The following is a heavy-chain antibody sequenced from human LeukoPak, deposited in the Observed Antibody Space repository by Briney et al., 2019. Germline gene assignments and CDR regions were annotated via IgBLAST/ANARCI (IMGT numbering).Heavy chain of an antibody. CDR3: ARYSSGFGY. V-gene: IGHV3-74*01. CDR2: IKTDGSDT. D-gene: IGHD6-25*01. Sequence: GGSLRLSCAASGFTFSSYWMHWFRQAPGKGLVWVSRIKTDGSDTTYADSVKGRFTISRDNAKNTMYLQMNSLRAEGTAVYYCARYSSGFGYWGQGTLVTVSS. J-gene: IGHJ4*02. CDR1: GFTFSSYW.